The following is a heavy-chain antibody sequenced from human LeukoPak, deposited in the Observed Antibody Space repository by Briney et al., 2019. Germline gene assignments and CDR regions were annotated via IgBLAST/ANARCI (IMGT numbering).Heavy chain of an antibody. CDR2: IYSGGSA. V-gene: IGHV3-66*01. D-gene: IGHD3-22*01. CDR3: ARGPAYYYDSSGYYDY. J-gene: IGHJ4*02. Sequence: GGSLRLSCAVSGFTVSHSYMSWVRQAPGKGLEWVSVIYSGGSAYYADSVKGRFTISRDNSKNTLYLQMNSLRAEDTAVYYCARGPAYYYDSSGYYDYWGQGTLVTVSS. CDR1: GFTVSHSY.